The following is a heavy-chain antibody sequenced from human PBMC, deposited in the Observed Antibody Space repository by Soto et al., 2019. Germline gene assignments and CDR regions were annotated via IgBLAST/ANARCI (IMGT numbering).Heavy chain of an antibody. D-gene: IGHD6-19*01. Sequence: SVKASCKASGGTFSSYAISWVRQAPGQGLEWMGGIIPIFGTANYSQKFQGRVTITADESTSTAYMELSSLRSEDTAVYYCATKIAVAGPRGDYYYGMDVWGQGTTVTVSS. V-gene: IGHV1-69*13. CDR1: GGTFSSYA. CDR3: ATKIAVAGPRGDYYYGMDV. J-gene: IGHJ6*02. CDR2: IIPIFGTA.